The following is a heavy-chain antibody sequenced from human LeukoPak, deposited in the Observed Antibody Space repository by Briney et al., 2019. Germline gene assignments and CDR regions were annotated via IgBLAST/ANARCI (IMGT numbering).Heavy chain of an antibody. V-gene: IGHV3-9*01. CDR3: AKDIGWEIAVAGTGAFDI. D-gene: IGHD6-19*01. J-gene: IGHJ3*02. Sequence: GRSLRLSCAASGFTFDDYAMHWVRQAPGKGLEWVSGISWNSVSIGYADSVKGRFTISRDNAKNSLYLQMNSLRAEDTALYYCAKDIGWEIAVAGTGAFDIWGQGTMVTVSS. CDR2: ISWNSVSI. CDR1: GFTFDDYA.